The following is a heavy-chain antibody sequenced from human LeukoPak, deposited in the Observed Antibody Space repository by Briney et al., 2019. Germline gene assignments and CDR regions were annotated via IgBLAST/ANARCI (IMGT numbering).Heavy chain of an antibody. Sequence: PSETLSLTCTVSGGSISSHYWSWIRQPPGKGLEWIGYISSIGSTNYNPSLKSRVTISVDTSKNQFSLKLTSVTAAATAVYFCARDPTTVTKGLDIWGKGTMVTVSS. CDR2: ISSIGST. CDR1: GGSISSHY. CDR3: ARDPTTVTKGLDI. J-gene: IGHJ3*02. V-gene: IGHV4-59*11. D-gene: IGHD4-17*01.